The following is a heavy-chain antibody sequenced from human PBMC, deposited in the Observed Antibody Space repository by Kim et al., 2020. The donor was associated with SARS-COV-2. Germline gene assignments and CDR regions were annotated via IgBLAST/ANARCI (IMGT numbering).Heavy chain of an antibody. Sequence: TNYNPSLKSRVTISVDTSKNQFSLKLSSVTAADTAVYYCARGPSFGWFDPWGQGTLVTVSS. V-gene: IGHV4-34*01. D-gene: IGHD3-10*01. CDR2: T. J-gene: IGHJ5*02. CDR3: ARGPSFGWFDP.